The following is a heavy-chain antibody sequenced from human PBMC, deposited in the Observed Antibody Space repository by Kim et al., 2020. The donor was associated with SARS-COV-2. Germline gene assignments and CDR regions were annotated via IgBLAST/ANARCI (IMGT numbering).Heavy chain of an antibody. Sequence: GGSLRLSCAASGFTFSTYAMHWVRQAPGKGLEWVSTLSGNGSSTMYADSVKGRFTISRDNSKNTLYLQMNSLRVEDTAVYYCAKNCNVDYWGQFTLCSVS. CDR1: GFTFSTYA. D-gene: IGHD1-1*01. V-gene: IGHV3-23*01. CDR2: LSGNGSST. CDR3: AKNCNVDY. J-gene: IGHJ4*02.